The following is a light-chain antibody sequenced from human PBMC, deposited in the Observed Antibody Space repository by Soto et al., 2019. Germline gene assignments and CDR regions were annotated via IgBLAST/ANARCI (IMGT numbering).Light chain of an antibody. CDR2: TAS. J-gene: IGKJ3*01. Sequence: EMQQSQSPSSVSASVGDRVTITCRAGQDIGSWLTWYQHKPGKAPKLLISTASSSQSGVPSRFSGSGSGTDFTLTIDSLQPEDFATYYCQQSYNSPFNFGPGTKVDIK. CDR1: QDIGSW. V-gene: IGKV1-12*01. CDR3: QQSYNSPFN.